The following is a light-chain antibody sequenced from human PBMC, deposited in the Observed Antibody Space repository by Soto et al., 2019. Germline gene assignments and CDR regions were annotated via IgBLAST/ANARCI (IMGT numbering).Light chain of an antibody. Sequence: IQLTQSPSSLSASVGDRVTITCRASQGISSYLAWYQQKPGKAPKLLIYAASTLQSGVPSRFSGSGSGTDFTLTISSLQPEDFATYYCQQYDSRLSFGQGTKVEVQ. CDR3: QQYDSRLS. V-gene: IGKV1-9*01. CDR2: AAS. J-gene: IGKJ1*01. CDR1: QGISSY.